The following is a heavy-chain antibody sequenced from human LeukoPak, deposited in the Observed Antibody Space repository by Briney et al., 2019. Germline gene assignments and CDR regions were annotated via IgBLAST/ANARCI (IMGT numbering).Heavy chain of an antibody. J-gene: IGHJ4*02. Sequence: ASVKVSCKVSGYTLTELSMHWVRQAPGKGLEWMGGFDPEDGETIYAQKFQGRVTMTEDTSTDTAYMELSSLRSEDTAVYYCATGDSSGYYWVYWGQGTLVTVSS. CDR1: GYTLTELS. CDR2: FDPEDGET. CDR3: ATGDSSGYYWVY. D-gene: IGHD3-22*01. V-gene: IGHV1-24*01.